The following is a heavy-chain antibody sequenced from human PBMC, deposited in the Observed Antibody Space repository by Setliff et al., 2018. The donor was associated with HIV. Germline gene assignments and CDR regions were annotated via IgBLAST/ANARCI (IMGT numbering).Heavy chain of an antibody. CDR3: ARASTMIVVVIKGFDI. D-gene: IGHD3-22*01. CDR2: IYTSGST. J-gene: IGHJ3*02. CDR1: GGSISSGSFY. V-gene: IGHV4-61*09. Sequence: SETLSLTCTVSGGSISSGSFYWSWIRQPAGKGLEWIGHIYTSGSTDYNPSLKSRVSISVDTSKNQFSLKPSSVTAADTAVYYCARASTMIVVVIKGFDIWGQGTMVTVSS.